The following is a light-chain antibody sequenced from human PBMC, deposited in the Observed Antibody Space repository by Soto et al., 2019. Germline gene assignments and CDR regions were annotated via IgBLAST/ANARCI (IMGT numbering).Light chain of an antibody. CDR1: QSINSK. CDR2: DTS. V-gene: IGKV3-15*01. J-gene: IGKJ1*01. Sequence: EIVLTQSPATLSVSPGERATLSCRASQSINSKLAWYQQKPGQAPRLLIYDTSTRATGIPARFSGSGSGTEFTLTISSLQPEDFAVYFCQQYHNWPPWTFGQGTKVDI. CDR3: QQYHNWPPWT.